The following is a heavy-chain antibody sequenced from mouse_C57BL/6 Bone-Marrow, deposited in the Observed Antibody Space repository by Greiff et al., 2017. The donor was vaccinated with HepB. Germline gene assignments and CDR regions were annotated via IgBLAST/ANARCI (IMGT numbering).Heavy chain of an antibody. CDR1: GFNIKDDY. D-gene: IGHD1-1*01. CDR2: IDPENGDT. V-gene: IGHV14-4*01. CDR3: TTRSPFDY. Sequence: EVKLMESGAELVRPGASVKLSCTASGFNIKDDYMHWVKQRPEQGLEWIGWIDPENGDTEYASKFQGKATITADTSSNTAYLQLSSLTSEDTAVYYCTTRSPFDYWGQGTTLTVSS. J-gene: IGHJ2*01.